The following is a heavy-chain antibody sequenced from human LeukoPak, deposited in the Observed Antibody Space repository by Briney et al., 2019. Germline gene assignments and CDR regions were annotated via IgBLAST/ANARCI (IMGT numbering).Heavy chain of an antibody. CDR1: GYTLTELS. Sequence: ASVKVSCKVSGYTLTELSMHWVRQAPGKGLEWMGGFDPEDGETIYAQKFQGRVTMTEDTSTDTAYMELSSLRSEDTAVYYCARSHGPYYYDSSGPSDAFDIWGQGTMVTVSS. J-gene: IGHJ3*02. V-gene: IGHV1-24*01. CDR2: FDPEDGET. CDR3: ARSHGPYYYDSSGPSDAFDI. D-gene: IGHD3-22*01.